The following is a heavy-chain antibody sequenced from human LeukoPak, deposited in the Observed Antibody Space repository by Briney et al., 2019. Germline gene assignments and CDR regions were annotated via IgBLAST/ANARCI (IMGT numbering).Heavy chain of an antibody. V-gene: IGHV3-23*01. CDR1: GFTFSSYA. CDR2: ISGSGGST. CDR3: AKDADPRPFYFDY. Sequence: GGSLRFSCAASGFTFSSYAMSWVRQAPGKGLEWVSEISGSGGSTYYADSVKGRFTISRDNSKNTLYLQMNSLRVEDTAVYYCAKDADPRPFYFDYWGQGILVTVSS. J-gene: IGHJ4*02.